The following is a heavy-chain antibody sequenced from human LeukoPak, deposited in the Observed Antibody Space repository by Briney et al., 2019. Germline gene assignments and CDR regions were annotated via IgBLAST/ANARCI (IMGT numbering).Heavy chain of an antibody. V-gene: IGHV1-69*04. CDR1: GGTFRSYT. Sequence: GSSVQVSCQASGGTFRSYTISWVRQAPAQGLEWMGRIIPILGIANYAQKFQGRVTITAIKSTSTAYMELSSLRSEDTAVYYCARDGLPVESDYWGQGTLVTVSS. CDR2: IIPILGIA. D-gene: IGHD2-21*02. J-gene: IGHJ4*02. CDR3: ARDGLPVESDY.